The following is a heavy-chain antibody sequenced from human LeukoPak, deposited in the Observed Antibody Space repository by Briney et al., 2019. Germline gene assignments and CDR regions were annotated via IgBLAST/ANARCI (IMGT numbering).Heavy chain of an antibody. CDR2: VSYSGNT. CDR3: ARLRFLEWLFPWFDP. Sequence: SETLSLTCTVSGGSISGQYWSWIRQPPGRGLEWIGYVSYSGNTKYNPSLKSRVTISGDTSKNQFSLKLNSMTAADTSVYYCARLRFLEWLFPWFDPWGQGTLVTVSS. V-gene: IGHV4-59*08. J-gene: IGHJ5*02. D-gene: IGHD3-3*01. CDR1: GGSISGQY.